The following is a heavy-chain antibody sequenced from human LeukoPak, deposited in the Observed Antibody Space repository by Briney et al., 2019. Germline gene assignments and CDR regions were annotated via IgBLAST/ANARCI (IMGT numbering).Heavy chain of an antibody. V-gene: IGHV4-38-2*02. J-gene: IGHJ4*02. CDR3: ARDLFISEDIVVVVAATQKDY. CDR2: IYHSGST. CDR1: GYSISSGYY. D-gene: IGHD2-15*01. Sequence: PSETLSLTCPVSGYSISSGYYWGWMRQPPGKGVEGIGSIYHSGSTYSHPSLKSRVTISVDTSKNQFSLKLSSVTAADTAVYYCARDLFISEDIVVVVAATQKDYWGQGTLVTVSS.